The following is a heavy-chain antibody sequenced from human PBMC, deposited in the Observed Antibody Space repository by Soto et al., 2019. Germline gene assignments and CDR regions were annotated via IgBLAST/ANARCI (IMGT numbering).Heavy chain of an antibody. Sequence: DVQLVESGGGLVQPGGSLRLSCVASGFTFRSYSMNWVRQAPGKGLEWLSYMSSSSSTIYYADSVKGRFTISRDNAKNSLYLQMNSLGAEDTAVYYCARDAVYRGNFDALDIWGQGTMVTVSS. CDR2: MSSSSSTI. V-gene: IGHV3-48*01. CDR3: ARDAVYRGNFDALDI. J-gene: IGHJ3*02. CDR1: GFTFRSYS. D-gene: IGHD1-26*01.